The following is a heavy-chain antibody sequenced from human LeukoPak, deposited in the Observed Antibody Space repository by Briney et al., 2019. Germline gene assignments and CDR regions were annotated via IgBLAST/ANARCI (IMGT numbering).Heavy chain of an antibody. CDR3: GKTTVGYSSGQKPAWPVDY. CDR2: IFGSGGSP. CDR1: GFTFGSHA. D-gene: IGHD5-18*01. Sequence: GGSLRLSCEASGFTFGSHAMYWVRQAPGKGLEWVAGIFGSGGSPDYADSVKGRSIISRDNPRNTVYLQTNSLRDEDTAVYYCGKTTVGYSSGQKPAWPVDYWGQGTLVTVSS. J-gene: IGHJ4*02. V-gene: IGHV3-23*01.